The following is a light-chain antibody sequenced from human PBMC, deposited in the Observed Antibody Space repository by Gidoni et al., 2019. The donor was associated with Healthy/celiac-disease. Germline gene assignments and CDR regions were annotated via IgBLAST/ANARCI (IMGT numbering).Light chain of an antibody. CDR2: EVS. Sequence: QSALTQPASVSGSPGQSITISCTGTSSDVGGYNYVSWSQQHPAKAPKLMIYEVSNRPSGVSNRFSGSKSGNTASLTISGLQAEDEADYYCSSYTSSSTLKVFGGGTKLTVL. CDR3: SSYTSSSTLKV. CDR1: SSDVGGYNY. V-gene: IGLV2-14*01. J-gene: IGLJ2*01.